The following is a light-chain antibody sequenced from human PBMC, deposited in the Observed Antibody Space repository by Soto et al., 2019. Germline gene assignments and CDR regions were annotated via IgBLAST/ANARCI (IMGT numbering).Light chain of an antibody. CDR2: AAS. J-gene: IGKJ1*01. CDR1: QSVISNY. V-gene: IGKV3-20*01. Sequence: EVVLTQSPGTVSLSPGERVTLSCRASQSVISNYLAWYQQRPGQAPRLLIYAASSRATGIPDRFSGSGSRTDFTLSISSLEPEDFAVYYCQQYGSSFTWTFGQGTKVEMK. CDR3: QQYGSSFTWT.